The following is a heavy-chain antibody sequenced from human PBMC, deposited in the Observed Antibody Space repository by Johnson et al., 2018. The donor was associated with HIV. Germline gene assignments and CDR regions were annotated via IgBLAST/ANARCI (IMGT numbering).Heavy chain of an antibody. J-gene: IGHJ3*02. D-gene: IGHD5-18*01. CDR2: ITQAGSEY. V-gene: IGHV3-7*03. CDR3: TTYTTMVTMYVEIKGGAFDI. Sequence: VQLVESGGGLVQPGGSLRLSCPPSGFTFRSYWMSWVRQAPGRGLEWVATITQAGSEYYYVFSLKGPFPLSRRNAKNSLYLQVNSLKTEDTAVYYCTTYTTMVTMYVEIKGGAFDIWGQGTMVTVSS. CDR1: GFTFRSYW.